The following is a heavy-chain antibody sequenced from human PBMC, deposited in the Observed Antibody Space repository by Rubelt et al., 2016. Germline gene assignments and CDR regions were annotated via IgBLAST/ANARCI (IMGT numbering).Heavy chain of an antibody. Sequence: KVSCKASGYTFTSYAMHWVRQAPGQRLEWMGWINAGNGNTKYSQKFQGRVTITRDTSASTAYMELSSLRSEDTAVYYCARGYCSGGSCYYFDYWGQGTLVTVSS. D-gene: IGHD2-15*01. J-gene: IGHJ4*02. V-gene: IGHV1-3*01. CDR1: GYTFTSYA. CDR2: INAGNGNT. CDR3: ARGYCSGGSCYYFDY.